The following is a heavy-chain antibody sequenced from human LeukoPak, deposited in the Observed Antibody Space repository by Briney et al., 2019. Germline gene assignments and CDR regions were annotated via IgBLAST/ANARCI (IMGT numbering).Heavy chain of an antibody. CDR1: GFTFTSYA. Sequence: GGSLRLSCAASGFTFTSYAMSWVRQAPGKGLEWVSTITGSGGFTYYADFVKGRFTISRDNAKNSLYLQMSNLRAEDTAVYFCARGGGLDVWGQGATVTVSS. J-gene: IGHJ6*02. D-gene: IGHD3-16*01. CDR3: ARGGGLDV. CDR2: ITGSGGFT. V-gene: IGHV3-23*01.